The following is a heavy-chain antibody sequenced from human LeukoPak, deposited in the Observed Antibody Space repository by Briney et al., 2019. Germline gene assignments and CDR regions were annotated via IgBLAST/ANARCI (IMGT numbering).Heavy chain of an antibody. D-gene: IGHD6-13*01. CDR3: ARYRSSWSDYYYYYMDV. Sequence: GESLKISCKGSGYSFTSYWIGWVRQMPGKGLEWMGIIYPGDSDTRYSPSFQGQVTISADKSISTAYLQWSSLKASDTAMYYCARYRSSWSDYYYYYMDVWGKGTTVTISS. CDR2: IYPGDSDT. V-gene: IGHV5-51*01. J-gene: IGHJ6*03. CDR1: GYSFTSYW.